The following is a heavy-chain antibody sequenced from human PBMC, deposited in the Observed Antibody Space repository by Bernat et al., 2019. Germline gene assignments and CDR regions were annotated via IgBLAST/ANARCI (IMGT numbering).Heavy chain of an antibody. CDR1: GFTVSSNY. V-gene: IGHV3-53*05. CDR3: ASEYCSGGSCYSSY. J-gene: IGHJ4*02. D-gene: IGHD2-15*01. CDR2: IYSGGST. Sequence: EVQLVETGGGFIQPGGSLRLSCAASGFTVSSNYMSWVRQAPGKGLEWVSVIYSGGSTYYADSVKGRFTISRDNSKNTLYLQMNSLRAEDTAVYYCASEYCSGGSCYSSYWGQGTLVTVSS.